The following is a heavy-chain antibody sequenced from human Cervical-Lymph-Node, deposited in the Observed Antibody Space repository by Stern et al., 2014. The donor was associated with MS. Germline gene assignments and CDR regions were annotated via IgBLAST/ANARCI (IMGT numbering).Heavy chain of an antibody. V-gene: IGHV1-69*14. CDR2: IIPIFGIA. D-gene: IGHD1-7*01. J-gene: IGHJ6*02. CDR3: ARDPLELRQLYYYGMDV. CDR1: GGTFSSYA. Sequence: QVQLVQSGAEVKKPGSSVKVCCKASGGTFSSYAISWVRQAPGQGLEWMGGIIPIFGIANYAQKFQGRVTITADKSTSTAYMELSSLRSEDTAVYYCARDPLELRQLYYYGMDVWGQGTTVTVSS.